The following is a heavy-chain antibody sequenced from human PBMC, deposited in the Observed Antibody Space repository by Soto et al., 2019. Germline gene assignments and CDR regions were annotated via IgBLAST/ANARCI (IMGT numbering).Heavy chain of an antibody. D-gene: IGHD2-15*01. CDR1: GYTFTRYA. Sequence: QVQLVLSGAEVKKPGASVKVSCKASGYTFTRYAMHWVRQAPGQRLEWMGWINSGKGNTKYSEKFQGIVTITSDTSACTAYMAMGSLISADTATYYRARAGLDCSADNCYVTHYWGQGTLGTVSS. CDR3: ARAGLDCSADNCYVTHY. V-gene: IGHV1-3*04. CDR2: INSGKGNT. J-gene: IGHJ4*02.